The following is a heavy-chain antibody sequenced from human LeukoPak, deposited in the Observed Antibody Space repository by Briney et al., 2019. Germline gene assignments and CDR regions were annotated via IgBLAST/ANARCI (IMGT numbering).Heavy chain of an antibody. V-gene: IGHV3-48*02. CDR1: GFTFSSYV. J-gene: IGHJ4*02. D-gene: IGHD5-18*01. CDR2: INHNAETI. Sequence: GGSLRLSCAASGFTFSSYVMSWVRQAPGKGLEWVSYINHNAETIYYADSVKGRFTISRDNAKNVLYLQMNRLRDGDTAVYYCARGGSGYSYGYNYWGQGTLVTVSS. CDR3: ARGGSGYSYGYNY.